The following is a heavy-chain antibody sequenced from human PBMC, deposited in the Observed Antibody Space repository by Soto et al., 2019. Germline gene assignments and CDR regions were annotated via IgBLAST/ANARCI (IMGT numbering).Heavy chain of an antibody. CDR2: ISGSGGST. CDR3: AKVAYYDSSGYPQPLRYYFDY. CDR1: GFTFSSYA. D-gene: IGHD3-22*01. V-gene: IGHV3-23*01. Sequence: GGSLRLSCAASGFTFSSYAMSWVRQAPGKGLEWVSAISGSGGSTYYADSVKGRFTISRDNSKNTLYLQMNSLRAEDTAVYYCAKVAYYDSSGYPQPLRYYFDYWGQGTLVTVSS. J-gene: IGHJ4*02.